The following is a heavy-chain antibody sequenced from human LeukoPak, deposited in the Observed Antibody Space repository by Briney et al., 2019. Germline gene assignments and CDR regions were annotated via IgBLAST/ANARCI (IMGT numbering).Heavy chain of an antibody. CDR2: IYSSGST. D-gene: IGHD3-10*01. CDR1: GGSFSSYY. CDR3: ARDPSSFGGRFDP. J-gene: IGHJ5*02. Sequence: SETLSLTCTVSGGSFSSYYWNWIRQPAGKGLECIGRIYSSGSTNYNPSPKGRVTMAVDTSKNQFSLKLSSVTAADTAVYYCARDPSSFGGRFDPWGQGTLVAVSS. V-gene: IGHV4-4*07.